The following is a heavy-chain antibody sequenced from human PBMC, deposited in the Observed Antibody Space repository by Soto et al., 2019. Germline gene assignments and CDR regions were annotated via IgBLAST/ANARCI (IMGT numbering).Heavy chain of an antibody. CDR1: GFTFSNYA. CDR3: ARDPVARGDY. CDR2: ISGSGGNT. D-gene: IGHD2-15*01. J-gene: IGHJ4*02. V-gene: IGHV3-23*01. Sequence: EVQLLESGGGLLQPGGSLRLSCAASGFTFSNYAISWVRQAPGKGLEWVSLISGSGGNTYYTDSVKGRFTISRDNSKDTLYLQMNSLRAEDTAVYYCARDPVARGDYWGQGMLVTVSS.